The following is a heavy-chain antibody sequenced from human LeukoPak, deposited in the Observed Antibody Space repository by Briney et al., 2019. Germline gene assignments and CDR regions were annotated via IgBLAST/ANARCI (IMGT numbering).Heavy chain of an antibody. CDR3: ASAERPRTLYYYYYGMDV. J-gene: IGHJ6*02. V-gene: IGHV3-53*01. CDR2: IYSGGST. CDR1: GFTVSSKY. D-gene: IGHD1-14*01. Sequence: GGSLRLSCAASGFTVSSKYMSWVRQAPGKGLEWVSVIYSGGSTYYADSVKGRFTISRDNSKNTLYLQMNSLRAEDTAVYYCASAERPRTLYYYYYGMDVWGQGTTVTVSS.